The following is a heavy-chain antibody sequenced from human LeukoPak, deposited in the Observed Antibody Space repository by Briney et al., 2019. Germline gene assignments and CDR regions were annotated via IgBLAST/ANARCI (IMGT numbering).Heavy chain of an antibody. CDR3: ARVPAYAYDFWSGYYRAHTTDYYMDV. Sequence: SETLSLTCAVYGGSSSGYYWSWIPEPPGKGLEWSGEINHSGSTNYNPSLKSRVTISVDTSKNQFSLKLSSVTAADTAVYYCARVPAYAYDFWSGYYRAHTTDYYMDVWGKGTTVTVSS. CDR2: INHSGST. CDR1: GGSSSGYY. J-gene: IGHJ6*03. D-gene: IGHD3-3*01. V-gene: IGHV4-34*01.